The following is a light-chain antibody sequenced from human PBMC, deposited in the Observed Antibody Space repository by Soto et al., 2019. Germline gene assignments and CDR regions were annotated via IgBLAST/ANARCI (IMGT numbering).Light chain of an antibody. Sequence: EIGVKQSPGTLPLTPGDGATXSCWXIQTVRSNYLAWYQQIPGQSPRLIIYGASIRATGIPDRFSGSRSGPDFNLTISSIEPEYFAIYYCQQRSNCRPLPFGEGTE. V-gene: IGKV3D-20*02. CDR2: GAS. CDR1: QTVRSNY. J-gene: IGKJ4*01. CDR3: QQRSNCRPLP.